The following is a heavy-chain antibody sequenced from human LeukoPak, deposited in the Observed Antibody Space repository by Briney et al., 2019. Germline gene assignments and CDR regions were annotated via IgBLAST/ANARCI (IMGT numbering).Heavy chain of an antibody. Sequence: ASVKVSCKASGGTFSSYAISWVRQAPGQGLEWMGGIIPIFGTANYAQKFQGRVTITADESTSTAYMELSSLRSEDTAVYYCATSPGSGSYKYYFDYWGQGTLVTVSS. CDR3: ATSPGSGSYKYYFDY. J-gene: IGHJ4*02. CDR2: IIPIFGTA. D-gene: IGHD1-26*01. CDR1: GGTFSSYA. V-gene: IGHV1-69*13.